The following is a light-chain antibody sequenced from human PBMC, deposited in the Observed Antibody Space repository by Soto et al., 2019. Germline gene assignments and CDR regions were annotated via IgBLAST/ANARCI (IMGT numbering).Light chain of an antibody. Sequence: DIQVTQSPSSVSASVGDRVTITCRASQAIRSWLAWYQQKPEKAPTTLISAASTLDGGVPPRFSGSGSGTEFTLTITKLQPEDFATYYCQQYQSSPLTFGGGTKVEIK. V-gene: IGKV1D-16*01. CDR1: QAIRSW. CDR2: AAS. CDR3: QQYQSSPLT. J-gene: IGKJ4*01.